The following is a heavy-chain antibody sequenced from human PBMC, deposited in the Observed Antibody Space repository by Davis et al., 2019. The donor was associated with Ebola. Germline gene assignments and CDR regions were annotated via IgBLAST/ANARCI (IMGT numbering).Heavy chain of an antibody. J-gene: IGHJ4*02. Sequence: PAGSLTLSCAASGFTFSSYWMHWVRQAPGKGLVWVSRINSDGSSTSYADSVKGRFTISRDNAKNTLYLQMNSLRAEDTAVYYCARDPTVPNPPLDYWGQGTLVTVSS. CDR3: ARDPTVPNPPLDY. V-gene: IGHV3-74*01. CDR1: GFTFSSYW. CDR2: INSDGSST. D-gene: IGHD4-17*01.